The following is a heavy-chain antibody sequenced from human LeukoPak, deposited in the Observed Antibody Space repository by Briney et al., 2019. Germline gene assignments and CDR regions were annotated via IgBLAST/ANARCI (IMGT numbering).Heavy chain of an antibody. CDR3: ARVHGGRYYYYMDV. V-gene: IGHV4-4*07. D-gene: IGHD3-3*01. Sequence: PSETLSLTCTVSGGSINTYYWSWIRQPAGKGLEWIGRIYSSGTTHYNPSLKSRVTMSVDTSKNQFSLKLSSVTAADTAVYYCARVHGGRYYYYMDVWGKGTTVTVSS. J-gene: IGHJ6*03. CDR2: IYSSGTT. CDR1: GGSINTYY.